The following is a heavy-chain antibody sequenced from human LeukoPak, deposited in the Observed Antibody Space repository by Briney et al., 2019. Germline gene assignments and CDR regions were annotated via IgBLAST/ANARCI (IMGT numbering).Heavy chain of an antibody. D-gene: IGHD6-19*01. Sequence: ADSVKGRFTISRDNSQNTLHLQMNSLRADDTAVYYCAKDLPASGWAFDYWGQGTLVTVSS. J-gene: IGHJ4*02. V-gene: IGHV3-23*01. CDR3: AKDLPASGWAFDY.